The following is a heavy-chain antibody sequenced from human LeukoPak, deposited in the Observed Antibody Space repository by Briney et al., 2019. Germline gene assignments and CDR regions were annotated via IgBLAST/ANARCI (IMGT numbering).Heavy chain of an antibody. V-gene: IGHV1-58*02. J-gene: IGHJ6*02. CDR3: AREEYYDILTGYYREYYYGMDV. CDR1: GFTFTSSA. D-gene: IGHD3-9*01. CDR2: IVVGSGNT. Sequence: SVKVSCKASGFTFTSSAMQWVRQARGQRLEWIGWIVVGSGNTNYAQKFQERVTITRDMSTSTAYMELSSLRSEDTAVYYCAREEYYDILTGYYREYYYGMDVWGQGTTVTVSS.